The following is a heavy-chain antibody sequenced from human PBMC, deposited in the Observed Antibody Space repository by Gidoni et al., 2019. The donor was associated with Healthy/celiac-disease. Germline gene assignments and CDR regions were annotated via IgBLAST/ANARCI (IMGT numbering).Heavy chain of an antibody. CDR1: GWSFSGYY. V-gene: IGHV4-34*01. Sequence: QVQLQQWRAGLLTPSETLSLTCAVYGWSFSGYYWSWIRQPPGKGLEGIGESNHSGSTNYNPSLKSRVTISVDTSKNQFSLKLSSVTAADTAVYYCARGPERRTFNTVTTFQFFDYWGQGTLVTVSS. CDR2: SNHSGST. J-gene: IGHJ4*02. CDR3: ARGPERRTFNTVTTFQFFDY. D-gene: IGHD4-17*01.